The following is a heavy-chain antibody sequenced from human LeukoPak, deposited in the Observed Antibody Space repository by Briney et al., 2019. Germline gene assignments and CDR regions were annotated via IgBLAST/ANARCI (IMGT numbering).Heavy chain of an antibody. CDR2: ISYSGST. D-gene: IGHD3-9*01. J-gene: IGHJ3*02. Sequence: SETLSLTCTVSGGSISSYYWSWIRQPPGKGLEWIGYISYSGSTNYNPSLKSRVTISIDTSKNQFSLKLRSVTAADTAIHYCARQGYDILTGYIDAFDIWAKGQWSPSLQ. CDR1: GGSISSYY. V-gene: IGHV4-59*08. CDR3: ARQGYDILTGYIDAFDI.